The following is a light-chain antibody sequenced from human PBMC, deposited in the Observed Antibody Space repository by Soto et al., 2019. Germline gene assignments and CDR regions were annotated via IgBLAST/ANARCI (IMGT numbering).Light chain of an antibody. CDR3: SSYTSSSTPLYV. Sequence: QSALTQPASVSGSPGQSITISCTGTSSDVGGYNYVSWYQQHPGKAPKLMIYEVSNRPSGVSNRFSGPKSGNTASLTISGLQAEDETDYYCSSYTSSSTPLYVFGTGTKVTVL. J-gene: IGLJ1*01. CDR1: SSDVGGYNY. CDR2: EVS. V-gene: IGLV2-14*01.